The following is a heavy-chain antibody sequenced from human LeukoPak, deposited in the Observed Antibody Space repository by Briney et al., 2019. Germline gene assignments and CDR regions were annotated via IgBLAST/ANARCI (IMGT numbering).Heavy chain of an antibody. CDR2: IIPIFGTA. V-gene: IGHV1-69*13. D-gene: IGHD3-3*01. CDR1: GGTFSRYA. Sequence: SVKVSCKASGGTFSRYAISRVRQAPGQGLEWTGAIIPIFGTASYAQKFQGRVTITADESTSTAYMELSSLRSEDTAVYYCARVQDFWSGSLAGFDYWGQGTLVTVSS. CDR3: ARVQDFWSGSLAGFDY. J-gene: IGHJ4*02.